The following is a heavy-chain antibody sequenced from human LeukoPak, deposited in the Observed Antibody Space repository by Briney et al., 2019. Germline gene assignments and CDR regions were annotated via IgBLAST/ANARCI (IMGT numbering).Heavy chain of an antibody. CDR1: GYTFTSYA. CDR2: INTNTGNP. CDR3: ARGTVAGIRWFDY. V-gene: IGHV7-4-1*02. D-gene: IGHD6-19*01. J-gene: IGHJ4*02. Sequence: GASVKVSCKASGYTFTSYAMNWVRQAPGQGLEWMGWINTNTGNPTYAQGFTGRFVFSLDTSVSAASLQISRLTADDTAVYYCARGTVAGIRWFDYWGQGTLVTVSS.